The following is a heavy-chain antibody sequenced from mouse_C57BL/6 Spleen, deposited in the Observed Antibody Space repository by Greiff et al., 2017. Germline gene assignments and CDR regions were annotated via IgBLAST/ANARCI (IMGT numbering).Heavy chain of an antibody. CDR3: AREDSSGAWFAY. V-gene: IGHV1-69*01. D-gene: IGHD3-2*02. Sequence: QVQLQQPGAELVMPGASVKLSCKASGYTFTSYWMHWVKQRPGQGLEWIGEIDPSDSYTNYNQKFKGKSTLTVDKSSSTAYMQCSSLTSEDSAVYCGAREDSSGAWFAYWGQGTLVTVSA. J-gene: IGHJ3*01. CDR2: IDPSDSYT. CDR1: GYTFTSYW.